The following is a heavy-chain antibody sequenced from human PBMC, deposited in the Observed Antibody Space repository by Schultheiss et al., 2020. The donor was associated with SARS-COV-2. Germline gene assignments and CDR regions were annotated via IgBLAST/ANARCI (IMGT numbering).Heavy chain of an antibody. CDR3: ASSTTYCSGGSCYSWYYYYGMDV. J-gene: IGHJ6*02. CDR2: MNPNSGNT. V-gene: IGHV1-8*02. D-gene: IGHD2-15*01. Sequence: ASVKVSCKASGGTFSSYAISWVRQATGQGLEWMGWMNPNSGNTGYAQKLQGRVTMTTDTSTSTAYMELSSLRSEDTAVYYCASSTTYCSGGSCYSWYYYYGMDVWGQGTTVTVSS. CDR1: GGTFSSYA.